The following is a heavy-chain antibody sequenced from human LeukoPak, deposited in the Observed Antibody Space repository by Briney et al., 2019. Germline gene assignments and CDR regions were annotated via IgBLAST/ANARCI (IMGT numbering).Heavy chain of an antibody. CDR1: GFTFSSYA. V-gene: IGHV3-30*04. CDR3: ARDHIPVTMVRGVILESNWFDP. Sequence: GRSLRLSCAASGFTFSSYAMHWVRQAPGKGLEWVAVISYDGSNKYYADSVKGRFTISRDNSMNTLYLQMNSLRAEDTAVYYCARDHIPVTMVRGVILESNWFDPWGQGTLVTVSS. J-gene: IGHJ5*02. CDR2: ISYDGSNK. D-gene: IGHD3-10*01.